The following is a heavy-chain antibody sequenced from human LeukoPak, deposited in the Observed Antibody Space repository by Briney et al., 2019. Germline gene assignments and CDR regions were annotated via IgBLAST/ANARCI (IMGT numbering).Heavy chain of an antibody. J-gene: IGHJ6*03. CDR3: ARNIVVVPAAEPILNMDV. CDR2: IIPIFGTA. CDR1: GGTFSSYA. D-gene: IGHD2-2*01. V-gene: IGHV1-69*13. Sequence: GASVKVSCKASGGTFSSYAISWVRQAPGQGPEWMGGIIPIFGTANYAQKFQGRVTITADESTSTAYMELSSLRSEDTAVYYCARNIVVVPAAEPILNMDVWGKGTTVTVSS.